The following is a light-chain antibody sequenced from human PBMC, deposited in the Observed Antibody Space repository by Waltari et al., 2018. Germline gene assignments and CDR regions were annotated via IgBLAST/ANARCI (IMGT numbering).Light chain of an antibody. J-gene: IGLJ3*02. V-gene: IGLV2-14*03. CDR1: SSDGGGYKF. Sequence: QSALTQPASVSGSPGQSITISCTGTSSDGGGYKFVSWYQQYPGKAPKLMIYNVIGRPSGVSDRFSGSKSGDTASLTISGLQAEDEADYFCSSYTSSNTLVFGGGTKLTVL. CDR2: NVI. CDR3: SSYTSSNTLV.